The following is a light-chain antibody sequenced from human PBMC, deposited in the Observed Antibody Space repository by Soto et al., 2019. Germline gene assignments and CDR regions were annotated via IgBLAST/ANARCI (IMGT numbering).Light chain of an antibody. CDR2: AAS. V-gene: IGKV1-39*01. CDR3: QKSTRIPYT. J-gene: IGKJ2*01. Sequence: DILMNQSPSSLSASVGDRVTITCWACYTISSYLNCYQQNTGKAPILLMYAASNLQNKVTSRFRGSVSVTDVTLTICSLQPEDFATYHCQKSTRIPYTFGQGKTLETK. CDR1: YTISSY.